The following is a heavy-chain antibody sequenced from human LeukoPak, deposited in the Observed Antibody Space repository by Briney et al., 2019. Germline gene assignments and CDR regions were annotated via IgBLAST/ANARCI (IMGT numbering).Heavy chain of an antibody. CDR1: GFTFRSYS. V-gene: IGHV3-48*04. CDR3: ARGSHYDFWSGYHYYYYYMDV. Sequence: GGSLSLSCAASGFTFRSYSMNWVRQAPGKGLEWVSYISSSSSTIYYSDSVKGRFTISRDNAKNSLYLQMNSLRAEDTAVYYCARGSHYDFWSGYHYYYYYMDVWGKGTTVTVSS. J-gene: IGHJ6*03. D-gene: IGHD3-3*01. CDR2: ISSSSSTI.